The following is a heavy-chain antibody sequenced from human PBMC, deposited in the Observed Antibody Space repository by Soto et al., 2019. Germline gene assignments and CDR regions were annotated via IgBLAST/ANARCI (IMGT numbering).Heavy chain of an antibody. V-gene: IGHV4-34*01. J-gene: IGHJ5*02. CDR2: INHSGNT. CDR1: GSSLSDNY. D-gene: IGHD3-16*01. Sequence: SETLSLTCAVYGSSLSDNYCNWLRQPPVKGLEWIGEINHSGNTNYNPSLRSRVTISIDTYKNQLSLNLRSVSAADTAVYYCARGMGEFASWGQGTTVTVSS. CDR3: ARGMGEFAS.